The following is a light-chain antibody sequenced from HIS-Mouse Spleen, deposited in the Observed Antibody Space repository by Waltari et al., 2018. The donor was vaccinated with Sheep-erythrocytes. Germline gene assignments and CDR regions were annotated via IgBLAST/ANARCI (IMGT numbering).Light chain of an antibody. Sequence: QSVLTQPPSVSEAPRQRVTISCSGSSSNIGNNAVNWYQQLPGKAPKLLIYYDDLLPSGGSGRLSGSKSGTSASLAIGGLQSEDEADYYCAAWDDSLNGQVFGGGTKLTVL. V-gene: IGLV1-36*01. J-gene: IGLJ2*01. CDR3: AAWDDSLNGQV. CDR1: SSNIGNNA. CDR2: YDD.